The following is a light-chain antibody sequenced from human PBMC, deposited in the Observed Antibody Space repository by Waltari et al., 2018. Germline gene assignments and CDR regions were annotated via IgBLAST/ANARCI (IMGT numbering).Light chain of an antibody. V-gene: IGKV3-20*01. J-gene: IGKJ4*01. CDR3: QQYDISPLT. CDR1: QTVRTTY. Sequence: EIVLTQSPGTLSLSPGERATFACRASQTVRTTYLAWYQQKTGQAPTLLIYGASSRATGIPDRFSGSGSGTDFSLTISSLEPEDFAVYYCQQYDISPLTFGGGTKVEIK. CDR2: GAS.